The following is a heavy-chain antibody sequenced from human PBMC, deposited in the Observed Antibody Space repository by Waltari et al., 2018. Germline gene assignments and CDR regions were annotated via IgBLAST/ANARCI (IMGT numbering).Heavy chain of an antibody. CDR2: INADNGSR. D-gene: IGHD3-16*01. J-gene: IGHJ4*02. CDR1: GFTFTNFA. CDR3: ARGPLGGFHAGDYFDH. Sequence: QVQLVQSGAEVKKPGASAKISCKASGFTFTNFATHWVRQAPGQRPGWMGWINADNGSRKYSQKFQDRVTITRDTSANTASLALSSLRSEDPATYFCARGPLGGFHAGDYFDHWGQGTLVTVSS. V-gene: IGHV1-3*01.